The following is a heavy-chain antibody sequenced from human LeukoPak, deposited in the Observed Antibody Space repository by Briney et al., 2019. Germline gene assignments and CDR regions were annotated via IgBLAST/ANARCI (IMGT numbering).Heavy chain of an antibody. J-gene: IGHJ6*03. CDR2: ISYDGSNK. Sequence: GSLRLSCAASGFTFSSYAMHWVRQAPGKGLEWVAVISYDGSNKYYADSVKGRFTISRDNSKNTLYLQMNSVRAEDTAVYYCVKDQAYCTGGNCYYYFYYLDVWGKGTTVTVSS. CDR1: GFTFSSYA. CDR3: VKDQAYCTGGNCYYYFYYLDV. D-gene: IGHD2-15*01. V-gene: IGHV3-30*04.